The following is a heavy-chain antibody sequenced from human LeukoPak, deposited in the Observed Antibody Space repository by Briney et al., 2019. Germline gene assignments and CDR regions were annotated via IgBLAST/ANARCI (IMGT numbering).Heavy chain of an antibody. CDR3: ARGTLRPVGAYYYFDY. CDR1: GFTVSSNY. J-gene: IGHJ4*02. CDR2: IYSGGST. V-gene: IGHV3-53*01. Sequence: PGGSLRLSCAASGFTVSSNYMSWVRQAPGKGLEWVSVIYSGGSTYYADSVKGRFTISRDNSKNTLYLQMNSLRAEDTAVYYCARGTLRPVGAYYYFDYWGQGTLVTVSS. D-gene: IGHD1-26*01.